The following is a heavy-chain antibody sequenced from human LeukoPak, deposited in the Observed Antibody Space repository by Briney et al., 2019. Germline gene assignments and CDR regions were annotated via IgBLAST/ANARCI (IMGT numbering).Heavy chain of an antibody. Sequence: ASVKVSCKASGYTFTSYGISWVRQAPGQGLEWMGWISAYNGNTNYAQKLQGRVTMTTDTSTSTAYMELRSLRSDDTAVYYCARGDYGDYPDGGNWFDPWGQGTLVTVSS. V-gene: IGHV1-18*01. D-gene: IGHD4-17*01. CDR3: ARGDYGDYPDGGNWFDP. CDR2: ISAYNGNT. J-gene: IGHJ5*02. CDR1: GYTFTSYG.